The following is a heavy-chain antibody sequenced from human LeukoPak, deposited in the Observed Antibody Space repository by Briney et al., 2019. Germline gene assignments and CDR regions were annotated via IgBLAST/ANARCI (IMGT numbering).Heavy chain of an antibody. CDR1: GGSFSGYH. CDR2: INHSGST. J-gene: IGHJ4*02. CDR3: ARGDIAATGTPFDN. Sequence: SETLSLTCAVYGGSFSGYHWSWIRQPPGKGLEWIGEINHSGSTSYNPSLKSRVTISVDTSKNQFSLKLSSVTAADTAVYYCARGDIAATGTPFDNWGQGTLVTVSS. V-gene: IGHV4-34*01. D-gene: IGHD6-13*01.